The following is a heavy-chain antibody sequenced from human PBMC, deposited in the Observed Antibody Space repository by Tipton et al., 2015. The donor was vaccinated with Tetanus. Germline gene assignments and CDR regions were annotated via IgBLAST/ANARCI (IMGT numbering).Heavy chain of an antibody. Sequence: TLSLTCTVSGGSISSGGYYWSWIRQHPGKGPEWIGDIYYSGSTYYNPSLKSRVTISVDTSKNQFSLKLNSVTAADTAVYYCARDQARGARGWNYFDYWGQGTLVTVSS. CDR2: IYYSGST. D-gene: IGHD1-26*01. CDR1: GGSISSGGYY. J-gene: IGHJ4*02. V-gene: IGHV4-31*03. CDR3: ARDQARGARGWNYFDY.